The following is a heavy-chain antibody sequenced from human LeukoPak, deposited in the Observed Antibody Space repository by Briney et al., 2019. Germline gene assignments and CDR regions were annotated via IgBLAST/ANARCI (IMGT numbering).Heavy chain of an antibody. CDR3: AGGETQVDMGFWYFDY. CDR1: GGSINSGSYY. Sequence: SETLCLTCTVSGGSINSGSYYWNRIRQGPGLDLEAIRNIYYSGSPYYTPSLKRLVSTSVDTTKHQFSPKLSSVTAADTAVYYCAGGETQVDMGFWYFDYWGQGTLVTVSS. D-gene: IGHD5-12*01. J-gene: IGHJ4*02. V-gene: IGHV4-31*01. CDR2: IYYSGSP.